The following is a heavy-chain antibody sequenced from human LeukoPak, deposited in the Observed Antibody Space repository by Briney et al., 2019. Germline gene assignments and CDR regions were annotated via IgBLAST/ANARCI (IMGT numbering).Heavy chain of an antibody. D-gene: IGHD6-25*01. CDR1: GASIRSYY. J-gene: IGHJ4*02. V-gene: IGHV4-4*07. CDR3: ATQGLRGRDYY. Sequence: SETLSLTCTDSGASIRSYYWSWIRQPARKGLEWIGRVYITGSTNYNPSLKSRVIMSLDTSKNEFSLNLTSVTAADTAVYYCATQGLRGRDYYWGQGTLVTVSS. CDR2: VYITGST.